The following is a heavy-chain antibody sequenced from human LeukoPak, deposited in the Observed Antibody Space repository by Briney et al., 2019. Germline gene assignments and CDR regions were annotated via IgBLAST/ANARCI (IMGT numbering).Heavy chain of an antibody. CDR3: ARERRFLEWLLRPLDYYYMDV. CDR2: INPNSGGT. J-gene: IGHJ6*03. D-gene: IGHD3-3*01. CDR1: GYTFTSYA. V-gene: IGHV1-18*01. Sequence: ASVKVSCKASGYTFTSYAMNWVRQAPGQGLEWMGWINPNSGGTNYAQKLQGRVTMTTDTSTSTAYMELRSLRSDDTAVYYCARERRFLEWLLRPLDYYYMDVWGKGTTVTVSS.